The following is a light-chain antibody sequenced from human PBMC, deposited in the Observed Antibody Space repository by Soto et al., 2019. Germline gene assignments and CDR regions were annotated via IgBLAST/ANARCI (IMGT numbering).Light chain of an antibody. CDR1: QSVSSY. J-gene: IGKJ5*01. CDR2: DAS. Sequence: EIVLTESRCTLXXSXXXXAXXXXRASQSVSSYLAWFQQKPGQAPRLLIFDASNRPTGIPARFSGSGSGTDFTLTISSLEPEDFAVYYCQQRSNWPITFGQGTRLENK. CDR3: QQRSNWPIT. V-gene: IGKV3-11*01.